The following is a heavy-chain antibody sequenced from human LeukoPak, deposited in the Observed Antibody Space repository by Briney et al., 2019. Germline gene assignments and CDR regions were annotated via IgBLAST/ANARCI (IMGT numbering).Heavy chain of an antibody. CDR1: GFTFSSYA. CDR3: ARGRWEPPNGAFDI. J-gene: IGHJ3*02. Sequence: GGSLRLSCAASGFTFSSYAMHWVRQAPGKGLEWVAVISYDGSNKYYADSVKGRFTISRDNSKNTLYLQMNSLRAEDTAVYYCARGRWEPPNGAFDIWGQGTMVTVSS. V-gene: IGHV3-30*04. D-gene: IGHD1-26*01. CDR2: ISYDGSNK.